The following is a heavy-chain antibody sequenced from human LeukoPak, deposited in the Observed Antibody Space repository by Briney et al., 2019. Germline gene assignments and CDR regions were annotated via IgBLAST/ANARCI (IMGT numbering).Heavy chain of an antibody. Sequence: SETLSLTCTVSGGSISTNSYYWGWIRQPPGKGLEWIGSIYHSGSTYYNPSLKSRVTISVDTSKNQFSLKLSSVTAADTAVYYCARHQNEGYYYDSSGYYFDYWGQGTLVTVSS. V-gene: IGHV4-39*01. CDR1: GGSISTNSYY. CDR3: ARHQNEGYYYDSSGYYFDY. CDR2: IYHSGST. J-gene: IGHJ4*02. D-gene: IGHD3-22*01.